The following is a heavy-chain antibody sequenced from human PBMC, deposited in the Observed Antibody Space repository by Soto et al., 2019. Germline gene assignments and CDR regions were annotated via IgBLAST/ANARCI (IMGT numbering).Heavy chain of an antibody. D-gene: IGHD2-8*01. J-gene: IGHJ4*02. V-gene: IGHV3-23*01. CDR2: ISGTGTTT. CDR3: VKAVYLLDFDY. Sequence: LRLPCAASGFTFSSYAMTWVRQAPGKGLEWVSTISGTGTTTYYADSVKGRFTISRDNSKNTLYLQMNSLRTEDTAVYYCVKAVYLLDFDYWGQGTLVTVSS. CDR1: GFTFSSYA.